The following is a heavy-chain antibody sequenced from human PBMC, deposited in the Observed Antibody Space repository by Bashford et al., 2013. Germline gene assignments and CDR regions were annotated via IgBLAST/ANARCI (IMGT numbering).Heavy chain of an antibody. J-gene: IGHJ4*02. D-gene: IGHD3-9*01. Sequence: GGSLRLSCAASGFTFSSYSMNWVRQAPGKGLEWVSYISSSSSTIYYADSVKGRFTISRDNAKNSLYLQMNSLRAEDTAVYYCARVSYDIPNDSWGQGTLVTVSS. CDR3: ARVSYDIPNDS. CDR2: ISSSSSTI. V-gene: IGHV3-48*04. CDR1: GFTFSSYS.